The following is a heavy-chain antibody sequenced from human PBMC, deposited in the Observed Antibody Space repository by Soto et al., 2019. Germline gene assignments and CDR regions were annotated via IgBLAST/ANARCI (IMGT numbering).Heavy chain of an antibody. J-gene: IGHJ6*02. CDR1: GFTFSPYS. CDR2: ISSSSSYI. V-gene: IGHV3-21*01. Sequence: EVQLVESGGGLVKPGWSLRLSCAASGFTFSPYSMNWVRQAPGKGLEWVSSISSSSSYIYYADSVKGRFTISRDNAKNSLYMQMNSLRAEDTAVYYCARDYGDDQGYYGMDVWGQGTTVTVSS. D-gene: IGHD4-17*01. CDR3: ARDYGDDQGYYGMDV.